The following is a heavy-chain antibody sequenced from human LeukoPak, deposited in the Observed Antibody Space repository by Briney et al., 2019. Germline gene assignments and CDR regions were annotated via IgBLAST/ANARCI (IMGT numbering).Heavy chain of an antibody. CDR3: ARDRVVGGPDY. CDR2: IIPILGIA. D-gene: IGHD1-26*01. V-gene: IGHV1-69*04. Sequence: ASVKVSCKASGGTFSSYTISWVRQAPGQGLEWMGRIIPILGIANYAQKFQGSVTITADKSTSTAYMELSSLRSEDTAVYYCARDRVVGGPDYWGQGTLVTVSS. J-gene: IGHJ4*02. CDR1: GGTFSSYT.